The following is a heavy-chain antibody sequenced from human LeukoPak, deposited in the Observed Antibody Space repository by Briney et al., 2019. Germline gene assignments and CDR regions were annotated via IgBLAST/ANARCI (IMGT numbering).Heavy chain of an antibody. CDR2: IYYSGGT. V-gene: IGHV4-39*01. CDR1: GGSISSSSYY. J-gene: IGHJ4*02. Sequence: SETLSLTCTASGGSISSSSYYGGWIRQPPGKGLEWIGSIYYSGGTYYNPSLKSRVTISVDPSKNQFSLKLSSVTAADTAVYYCARHDSSSGEDYWGQGTLVTVSS. CDR3: ARHDSSSGEDY. D-gene: IGHD6-19*01.